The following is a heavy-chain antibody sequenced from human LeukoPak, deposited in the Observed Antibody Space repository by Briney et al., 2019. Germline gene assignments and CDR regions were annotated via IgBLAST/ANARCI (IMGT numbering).Heavy chain of an antibody. J-gene: IGHJ4*02. D-gene: IGHD4-17*01. CDR1: GGSFSGYY. CDR3: ARGGEGPTVTFRFDY. CDR2: INHSRST. V-gene: IGHV4-34*01. Sequence: SETLSLTCAVYGGSFSGYYWSWIRQPPGKGLEWIGEINHSRSTNYNPSLKSRVTISVDTSKNQFSLKLSSVTAADTAVYYCARGGEGPTVTFRFDYWGQGTLVTVSS.